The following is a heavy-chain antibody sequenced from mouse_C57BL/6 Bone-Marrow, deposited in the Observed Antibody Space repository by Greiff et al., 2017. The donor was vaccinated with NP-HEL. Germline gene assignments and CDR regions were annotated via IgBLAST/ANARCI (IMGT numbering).Heavy chain of an antibody. D-gene: IGHD5-1*01. CDR1: GYSITSGYD. CDR2: ISYSGST. Sequence: EVKLMESGPGMVKPSQSLSLTCTVPGYSITSGYDWHWIRHFPGNKLEWMGYISYSGSTNYNPSLNSRISITHDTSKNHFFLKLNSVTTEDTATYYCARGTYYYAMDYWGQGTSVTVSS. J-gene: IGHJ4*01. V-gene: IGHV3-1*01. CDR3: ARGTYYYAMDY.